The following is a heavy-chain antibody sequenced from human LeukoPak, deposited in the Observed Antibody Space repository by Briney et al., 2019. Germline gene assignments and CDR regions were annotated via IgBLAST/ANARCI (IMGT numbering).Heavy chain of an antibody. CDR2: ISSSSSYI. Sequence: GGSLRLSCAASGFTFSSYSMNWVRQAPGKGLEWVSSISSSSSYIYYADSVKGRFTISRDNAKNSLYLQMNSLRAEDTAVYYCASRRSPWDSSGYRGWGAFDIWGQGTMVTVSS. CDR3: ASRRSPWDSSGYRGWGAFDI. D-gene: IGHD3-22*01. J-gene: IGHJ3*02. V-gene: IGHV3-21*01. CDR1: GFTFSSYS.